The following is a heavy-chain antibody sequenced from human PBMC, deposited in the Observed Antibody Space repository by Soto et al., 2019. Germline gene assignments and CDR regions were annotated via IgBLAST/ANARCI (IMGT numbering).Heavy chain of an antibody. J-gene: IGHJ5*02. CDR3: AHLKSSPYYYDSSGYSNWFDP. CDR2: IYWDDDK. D-gene: IGHD3-22*01. Sequence: QITLKESGPTLVKPTQTLTLTCTFSGFSLSTSGVGVGWIRQPPGKALEWLALIYWDDDKRYSPSLKSRLTITKDTSKNQVVLPMTNMDPVDTATYYCAHLKSSPYYYDSSGYSNWFDPWGQGTLVTVSS. V-gene: IGHV2-5*02. CDR1: GFSLSTSGVG.